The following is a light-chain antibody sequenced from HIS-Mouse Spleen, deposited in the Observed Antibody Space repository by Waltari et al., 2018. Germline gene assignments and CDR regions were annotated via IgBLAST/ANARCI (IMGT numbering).Light chain of an antibody. Sequence: IQLTQSPSSLSASVADRVTITCRASQSISSYLNWYQQKPGKAPKLLIYAASSLQSGVPSRFSGSGSGTDFTLTISSLQPEDFATYYCQQSYSNPYTFGQGTKLEIK. CDR1: QSISSY. V-gene: IGKV1-39*01. CDR2: AAS. CDR3: QQSYSNPYT. J-gene: IGKJ2*01.